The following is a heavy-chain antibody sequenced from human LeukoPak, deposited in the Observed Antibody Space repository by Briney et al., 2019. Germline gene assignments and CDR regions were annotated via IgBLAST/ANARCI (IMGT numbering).Heavy chain of an antibody. J-gene: IGHJ3*02. CDR2: IYYSGST. V-gene: IGHV4-59*01. CDR3: ARRDGYNYKDAFDI. D-gene: IGHD5-24*01. CDR1: GGSISSYY. Sequence: SETLSLTCTVSGGSISSYYWSWIRQPPGKGLEWIGYIYYSGSTNYNPSLKSRVTISVDTSKNQFSLKLSSVTAADTAVYYCARRDGYNYKDAFDIWGRGTMVTVSS.